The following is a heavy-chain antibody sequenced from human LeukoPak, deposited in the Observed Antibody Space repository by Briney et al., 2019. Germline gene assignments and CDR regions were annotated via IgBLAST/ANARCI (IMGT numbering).Heavy chain of an antibody. CDR1: GYAFTSYA. V-gene: IGHV1-3*01. CDR2: INAGNGNT. D-gene: IGHD6-19*01. CDR3: ARGAVAGIPTPDY. Sequence: ASVKVSCKASGYAFTSYAMHWVRQAPGQRLEWIGWINAGNGNTKYSQKFQGRVTITRDTSASTAYMELSSLRSEDTAVYYCARGAVAGIPTPDYWGQGTLVTVSS. J-gene: IGHJ4*02.